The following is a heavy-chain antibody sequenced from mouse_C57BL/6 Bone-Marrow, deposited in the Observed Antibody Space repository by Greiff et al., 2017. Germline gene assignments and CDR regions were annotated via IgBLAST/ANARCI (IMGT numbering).Heavy chain of an antibody. CDR3: ARTLRLHYCGSSLFAY. CDR2: IYPRSGNT. V-gene: IGHV1-81*01. CDR1: GYTFTSYG. Sequence: VQLQQSGAELARPGASVKLSCKASGYTFTSYGISWVKQRTGQGLEWIGEIYPRSGNTYYNEKFKGKATLAADKSSSTAYRELRSLTSAHSAVYVCARTLRLHYCGSSLFAYWGQGTLVTVTA. D-gene: IGHD1-1*01. J-gene: IGHJ3*01.